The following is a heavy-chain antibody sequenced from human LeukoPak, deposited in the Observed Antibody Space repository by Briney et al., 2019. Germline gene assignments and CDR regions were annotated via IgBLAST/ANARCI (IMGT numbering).Heavy chain of an antibody. CDR3: ARRFCSNGVCYRSAFDM. J-gene: IGHJ3*02. Sequence: PSETLSLTCAVYGGSFSGYYWSWIRQPPGKGLEWIGEINHSGSTNYNPSLKSRVTISADTSKNHFSLRVSSVTAADTAVYYCARRFCSNGVCYRSAFDMWGQGTMVTVSS. D-gene: IGHD2-8*01. V-gene: IGHV4-34*01. CDR2: INHSGST. CDR1: GGSFSGYY.